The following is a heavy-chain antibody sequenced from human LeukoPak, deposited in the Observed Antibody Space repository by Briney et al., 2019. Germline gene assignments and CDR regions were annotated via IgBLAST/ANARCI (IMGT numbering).Heavy chain of an antibody. CDR1: GFTFSSYG. V-gene: IGHV3-23*01. Sequence: PGGTLRLSCAASGFTFSSYGMSWVRQAPGKGLEWVSAISGSGGSTNYADSVKGRFTISRDNSKNTLYLQMNSLRAEDTAVYYCAKGDTVVTLYDAFDIWGQGTMVTVSS. J-gene: IGHJ3*02. CDR2: ISGSGGST. D-gene: IGHD4-23*01. CDR3: AKGDTVVTLYDAFDI.